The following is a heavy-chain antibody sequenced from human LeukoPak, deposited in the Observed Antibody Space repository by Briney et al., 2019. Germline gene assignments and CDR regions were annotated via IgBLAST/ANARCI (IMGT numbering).Heavy chain of an antibody. Sequence: GGALRLSCAASEFTFSSYGMHWVRQAPGKGLEGVAVISYDGSNKYYADSVKGRFTISRDNSNNTLYLQMNSLRAEDTAVYYCASGRRDGYNWGIWGQGTLVTVSS. CDR2: ISYDGSNK. CDR3: ASGRRDGYNWGI. D-gene: IGHD5-24*01. J-gene: IGHJ4*02. CDR1: EFTFSSYG. V-gene: IGHV3-30*03.